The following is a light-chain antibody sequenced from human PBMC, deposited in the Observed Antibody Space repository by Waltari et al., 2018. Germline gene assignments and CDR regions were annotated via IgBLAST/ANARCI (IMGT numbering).Light chain of an antibody. Sequence: EIVLTQSPAALSVSTGERATLSCRASQRVSHHVAWFQQKPGQAPRLLVYHASTRATGMPARFSGSGSGTEFTLTISSLQSEDSAVYYCQQYHYWWTFGQGTKVEIK. V-gene: IGKV3-15*01. CDR3: QQYHYWWT. CDR1: QRVSHH. CDR2: HAS. J-gene: IGKJ1*01.